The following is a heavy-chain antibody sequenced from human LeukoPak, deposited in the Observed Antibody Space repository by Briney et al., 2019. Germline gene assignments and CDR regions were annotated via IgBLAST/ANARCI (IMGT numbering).Heavy chain of an antibody. CDR1: GGSISSGSYY. Sequence: SQTLSLTCTVSGGSISSGSYYWRWIRQPAGKGLEWIGRIYTSGSTNYNPSLKSRVTISVDTSKNQFSLKLSSVTAADTAVYYCARATTGGYYNCWGQGTLVTVSS. J-gene: IGHJ4*02. CDR2: IYTSGST. CDR3: ARATTGGYYNC. D-gene: IGHD3-22*01. V-gene: IGHV4-61*02.